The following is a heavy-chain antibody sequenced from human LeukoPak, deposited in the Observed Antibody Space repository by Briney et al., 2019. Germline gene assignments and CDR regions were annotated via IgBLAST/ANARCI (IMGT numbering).Heavy chain of an antibody. Sequence: PGGSLRLSCAASGXTFSSYAVSWVRQAPGKGREWVSAISGSGGSTYYADSVKGRFTISRDNSKNTLYLQMNSLRAEDTAVYYCAKDVARNYYDSSGYLDYWGQGTLVTVSS. D-gene: IGHD3-22*01. CDR3: AKDVARNYYDSSGYLDY. V-gene: IGHV3-23*01. CDR2: ISGSGGST. CDR1: GXTFSSYA. J-gene: IGHJ4*02.